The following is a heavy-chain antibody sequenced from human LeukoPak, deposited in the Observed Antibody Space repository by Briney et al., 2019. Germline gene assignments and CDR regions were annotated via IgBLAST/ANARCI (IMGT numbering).Heavy chain of an antibody. V-gene: IGHV3-21*01. CDR1: GFTFSSYS. CDR3: ARASPLALGYCSSTSCYGFDY. J-gene: IGHJ4*02. CDR2: ISSSSSCI. D-gene: IGHD2-2*01. Sequence: KAGGSLRLSCAASGFTFSSYSMNWVRQAPGKGLEWVSSISSSSSCINYADSVKGRFTISRDNAKNSLYLQMNSLRAEDTAVYYCARASPLALGYCSSTSCYGFDYWGQGTLVTVSS.